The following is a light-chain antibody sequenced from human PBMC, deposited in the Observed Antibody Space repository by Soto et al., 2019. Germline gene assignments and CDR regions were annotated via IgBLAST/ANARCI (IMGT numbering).Light chain of an antibody. CDR1: QTIYSN. CDR2: RAS. V-gene: IGKV3-15*01. Sequence: IQMTQSPATLSVSPGERATLSCRASQTIYSNVAWYQQRPGQAPRLLIYRASAMATGIPASFSGLGHTKELTLTPARLQSEDCAGYCCQQYQKLWKFGKGAEVNI. J-gene: IGKJ1*01. CDR3: QQYQKLWK.